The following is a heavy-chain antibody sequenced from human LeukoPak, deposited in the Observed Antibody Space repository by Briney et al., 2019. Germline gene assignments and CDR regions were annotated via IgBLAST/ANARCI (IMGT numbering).Heavy chain of an antibody. D-gene: IGHD6-25*01. CDR3: ARRGRNSSGWQDYL. V-gene: IGHV4-59*01. Sequence: SETLSLTCTVSGGSISSYYWSWIRQPPGKGLEWIANIYHTGSTNYNPSLSSRVTISIDTAKNKFSLKLTSVTAADTAVYYCARRGRNSSGWQDYLWGQGTLVTVSS. CDR2: IYHTGST. J-gene: IGHJ4*02. CDR1: GGSISSYY.